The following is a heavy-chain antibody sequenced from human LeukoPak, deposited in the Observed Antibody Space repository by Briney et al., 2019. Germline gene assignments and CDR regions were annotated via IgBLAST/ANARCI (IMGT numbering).Heavy chain of an antibody. D-gene: IGHD3-3*01. CDR3: ATPPSNYDFWSGFLS. CDR2: ISGSGGST. Sequence: GGSLRLSCAASGFTFSSYAMSWVRQAPGKGLEWVSAISGSGGSTYYADSVKGRFTISRDNSKNTLYLQMSSLRADDTAVYYCATPPSNYDFWSGFLSWGQGTLVTVPS. J-gene: IGHJ5*02. V-gene: IGHV3-23*01. CDR1: GFTFSSYA.